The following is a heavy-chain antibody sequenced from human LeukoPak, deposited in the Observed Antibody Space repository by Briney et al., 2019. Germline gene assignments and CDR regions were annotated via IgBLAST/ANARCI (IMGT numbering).Heavy chain of an antibody. CDR3: AKDPRYYYDSSGYYPNWFDP. Sequence: GGSLRLSCAASGFTFSSYAMSWVRQAPGKGLEWVSTISASAGSTYYADSVKGRFTVSRDNSKNTLYLQMNSLRAEDTAVYYCAKDPRYYYDSSGYYPNWFDPWGQGTLVTVSS. J-gene: IGHJ5*02. CDR1: GFTFSSYA. V-gene: IGHV3-23*01. D-gene: IGHD3-22*01. CDR2: ISASAGST.